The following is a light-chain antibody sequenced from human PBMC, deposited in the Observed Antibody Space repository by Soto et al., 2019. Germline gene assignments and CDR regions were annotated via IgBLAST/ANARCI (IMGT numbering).Light chain of an antibody. V-gene: IGLV2-14*01. CDR2: EVS. J-gene: IGLJ2*01. CDR1: SSDVGDYKY. Sequence: QSALTQPASVSGSPGQSITISCTGTSSDVGDYKYVSWYQQHPGKAPKLMIYEVSNRPSGVSNRFSGSKSGNTASLTISGLQAEDEADYCCSSYTSSNTLFGGGTKVTVL. CDR3: SSYTSSNTL.